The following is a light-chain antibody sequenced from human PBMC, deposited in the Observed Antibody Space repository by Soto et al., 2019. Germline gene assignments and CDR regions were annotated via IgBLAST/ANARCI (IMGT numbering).Light chain of an antibody. CDR2: GAS. CDR3: QQFNNWPRT. J-gene: IGKJ1*01. CDR1: QSVSSN. Sequence: EIVMTQSPATLSVSPGERATLSCRASQSVSSNLAWYQQKPGQAPRLLIYGASTRATGIPARFSGSGSGTAFTLTISSLQPEDFAVYYCQQFNNWPRTFGQGTKVEIK. V-gene: IGKV3-15*01.